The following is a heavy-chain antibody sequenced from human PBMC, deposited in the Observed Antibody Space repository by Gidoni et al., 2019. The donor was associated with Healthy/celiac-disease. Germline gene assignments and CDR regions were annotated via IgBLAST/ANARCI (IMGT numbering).Heavy chain of an antibody. CDR2: ISAYNGNT. J-gene: IGHJ6*02. D-gene: IGHD3-10*01. V-gene: IGHV1-18*01. CDR3: ARDPTTKRITMVQGVINYYYYGMDV. Sequence: QVQLVQSGAEVKKPGASVKVSCKASGYPFTSYAISWVLQAPGQGLEWMGWISAYNGNTNYAQKLQGRVTMTTDTSTSTAYMELRSLRSDDTAVYYCARDPTTKRITMVQGVINYYYYGMDVWGQGTTVTVSS. CDR1: GYPFTSYA.